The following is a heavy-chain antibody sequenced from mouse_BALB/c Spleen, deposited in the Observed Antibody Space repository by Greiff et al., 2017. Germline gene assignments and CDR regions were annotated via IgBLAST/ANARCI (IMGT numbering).Heavy chain of an antibody. Sequence: EVMLVESGGGLVQPGGSRKLSCAASGFTFSSFGMHWVRQAPEKGLEWVAYISSGSSTIYYADTVKGRFTISRNNPKNTLFLQMTSLRSEDTAMYYCARNDDGMDYWGQGTSVTVSA. CDR2: ISSGSSTI. CDR3: ARNDDGMDY. V-gene: IGHV5-17*02. J-gene: IGHJ4*01. D-gene: IGHD2-12*01. CDR1: GFTFSSFG.